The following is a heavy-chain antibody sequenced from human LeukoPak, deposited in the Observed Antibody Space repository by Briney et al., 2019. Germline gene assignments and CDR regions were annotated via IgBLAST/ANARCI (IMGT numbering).Heavy chain of an antibody. D-gene: IGHD3-16*01. V-gene: IGHV1-8*01. CDR1: GYTFTSYD. CDR2: MTPNSGYT. J-gene: IGHJ4*02. CDR3: ARRSDFVSTTRQFDY. Sequence: ASVKVSCNASGYTFTSYDINWVRQATGQGLELMGWMTPNSGYTGYAQNFQDRATMTRNTAISTAYMELSSLRSEDTAVYYCARRSDFVSTTRQFDYWGQGTLVTVSS.